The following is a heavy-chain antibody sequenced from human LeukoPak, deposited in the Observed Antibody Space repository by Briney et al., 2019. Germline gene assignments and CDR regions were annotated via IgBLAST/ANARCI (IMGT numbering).Heavy chain of an antibody. CDR3: ARGIGFDY. Sequence: SETLCLTCAVYGGSFSGYYWSWIRQPPGKGLEWIGEINHSGSTNYNPSLKSRVTISVDTSKNQFSLKLSSVTAADTAVYYCARGIGFDYWGQGTLVTVSS. D-gene: IGHD3-10*01. J-gene: IGHJ4*02. V-gene: IGHV4-34*01. CDR1: GGSFSGYY. CDR2: INHSGST.